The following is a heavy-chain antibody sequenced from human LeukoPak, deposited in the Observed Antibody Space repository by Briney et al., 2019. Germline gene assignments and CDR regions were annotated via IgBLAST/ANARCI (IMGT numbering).Heavy chain of an antibody. CDR3: ARDPGAALDAFDI. CDR1: GGSFSGYY. CDR2: INHSGST. J-gene: IGHJ3*02. Sequence: PSETLSLTCAVYGGSFSGYYWSWIRQPPGKGLEWIGEINHSGSTNYNPSLKSRVTISVDTSKNQFSLKLSSVTAADTAVYYCARDPGAALDAFDIWGQGTIVTVSS. V-gene: IGHV4-34*01. D-gene: IGHD3-10*01.